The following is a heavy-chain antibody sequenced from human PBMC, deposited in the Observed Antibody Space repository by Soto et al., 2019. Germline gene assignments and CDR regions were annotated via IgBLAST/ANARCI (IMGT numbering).Heavy chain of an antibody. Sequence: LSETLSLTCTVSGGSTSSDNYWSWIRQPPGKGLEWIGHIYYSGNTDYNPSLKSRLAISIDTSKNQFSLKLSSVTAADTAVYYCARGRRGYCSSTSCSKWFDPWGQGTLVPVS. V-gene: IGHV4-30-4*01. CDR2: IYYSGNT. CDR3: ARGRRGYCSSTSCSKWFDP. J-gene: IGHJ5*02. CDR1: GGSTSSDNY. D-gene: IGHD2-2*01.